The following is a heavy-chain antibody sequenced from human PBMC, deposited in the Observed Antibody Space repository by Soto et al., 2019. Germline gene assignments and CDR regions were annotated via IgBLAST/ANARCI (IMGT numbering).Heavy chain of an antibody. CDR2: INSDGSTT. CDR1: GFTFSSRW. CDR3: ARDTSYSTDY. D-gene: IGHD2-2*01. Sequence: EVRLVESGGGLVQPGGSLRLSCATSGFTFSSRWMHWVRQAPGKGLVWVSYINSDGSTTTYADSVKGRFTISRDNTNHTVYLQMNSLRVDDTAVYYCARDTSYSTDYWGQGTLVTVSS. J-gene: IGHJ4*02. V-gene: IGHV3-74*01.